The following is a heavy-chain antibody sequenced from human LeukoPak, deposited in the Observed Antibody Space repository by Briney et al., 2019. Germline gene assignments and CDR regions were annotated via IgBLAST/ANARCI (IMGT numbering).Heavy chain of an antibody. CDR3: ARGVRRFGVVSNWLDP. J-gene: IGHJ5*02. Sequence: SETLSLTCAVYGGSFSGYYWSWIRQPPGKGLEWIGEINHSGSTNYNPSLKSRVTISVDTSKNQFSLKLSSVTAADTAVYYCARGVRRFGVVSNWLDPWGQGTLVTVSS. D-gene: IGHD3-3*01. CDR2: INHSGST. V-gene: IGHV4-34*01. CDR1: GGSFSGYY.